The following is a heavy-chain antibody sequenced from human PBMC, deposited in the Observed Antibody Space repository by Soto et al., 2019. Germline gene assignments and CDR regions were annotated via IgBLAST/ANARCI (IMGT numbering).Heavy chain of an antibody. CDR1: QFTFSNYE. CDR2: ISYTGSTI. Sequence: GGSLRLSCVASQFTFSNYEMNWVRQAPGKGLEWVSYISYTGSTIYYADSVRGRFTISRDNSKNSLYLEMNSLRAEDTAVYYCARESEDLTSNFDYWGQGTLVTVSS. V-gene: IGHV3-48*03. CDR3: ARESEDLTSNFDY. J-gene: IGHJ4*02.